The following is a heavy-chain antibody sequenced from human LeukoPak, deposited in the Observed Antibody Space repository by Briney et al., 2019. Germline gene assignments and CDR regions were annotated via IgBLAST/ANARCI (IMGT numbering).Heavy chain of an antibody. CDR1: GGSFSGYY. CDR3: ARGKGLLWFREFTFDY. D-gene: IGHD3-10*01. V-gene: IGHV4-34*01. CDR2: INHGGST. J-gene: IGHJ4*02. Sequence: SETLSLTCAVYGGSFSGYYWSWIRQPPGKGLEWIGEINHGGSTNYNPSLKSRVTISVDTSKNQFSLKLSSVTAADTAVYYCARGKGLLWFREFTFDYWGQGTLVTVSS.